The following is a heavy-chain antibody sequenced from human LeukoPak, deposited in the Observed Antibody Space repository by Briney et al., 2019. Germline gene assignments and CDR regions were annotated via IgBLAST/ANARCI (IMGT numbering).Heavy chain of an antibody. CDR2: ISGSGGST. CDR3: AKDTEETGYSYGQHYYYGMDV. CDR1: GFTFSSYA. V-gene: IGHV3-23*01. J-gene: IGHJ6*02. D-gene: IGHD5-18*01. Sequence: GGSLRLSCAASGFTFSSYAMSRVRQAPGKGLEWVSAISGSGGSTYYADSVKGRFTISRDNSKNTLYLQMNSLRAEDTAVYYCAKDTEETGYSYGQHYYYGMDVWGQGTTVTVSS.